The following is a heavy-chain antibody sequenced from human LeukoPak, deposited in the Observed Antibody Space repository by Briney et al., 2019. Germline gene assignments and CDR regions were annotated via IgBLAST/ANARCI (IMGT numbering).Heavy chain of an antibody. J-gene: IGHJ4*02. V-gene: IGHV4-61*02. CDR3: ARDAYYYDSIGYRRFDY. CDR1: GGSISSGSYY. Sequence: SETLSLTCTVSGGSISSGSYYWSWIRQPAGKGLEWIGRMHTSGTTNYNPSLKSRVTMSVDTSKNQFSLKLSSVTAADTAVYYCARDAYYYDSIGYRRFDYWGQGTLVTVSS. CDR2: MHTSGTT. D-gene: IGHD3-22*01.